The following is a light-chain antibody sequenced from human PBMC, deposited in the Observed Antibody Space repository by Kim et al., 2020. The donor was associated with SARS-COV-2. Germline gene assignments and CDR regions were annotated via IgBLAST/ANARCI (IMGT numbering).Light chain of an antibody. CDR3: QSYDSSNVV. CDR1: RCGIARNY. CDR2: EDN. Sequence: VTIACTRSRCGIARNYGQWYQQRPGSAPTTVIYEDNQRPSGVPDRFSGSIDSSSNSASLTISGLKTEDEADYYCQSYDSSNVVFGGGTQLTVL. V-gene: IGLV6-57*03. J-gene: IGLJ2*01.